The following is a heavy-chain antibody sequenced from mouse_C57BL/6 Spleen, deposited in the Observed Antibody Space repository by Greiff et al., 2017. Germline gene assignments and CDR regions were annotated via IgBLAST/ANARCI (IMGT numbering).Heavy chain of an antibody. D-gene: IGHD1-1*01. CDR2: IDPSDSYT. J-gene: IGHJ2*01. V-gene: IGHV1-69*01. CDR3: ARWGDGSSYE. Sequence: QVQLKQPGAELVMPGASVKLSCKASGYTFTSYWMHWVKQRPGQGLEWIGEIDPSDSYTNYNQKFKGKSTLTVDKSSSTAYMQLSSLTSEDSAVYYCARWGDGSSYEWGQGTTLTVSS. CDR1: GYTFTSYW.